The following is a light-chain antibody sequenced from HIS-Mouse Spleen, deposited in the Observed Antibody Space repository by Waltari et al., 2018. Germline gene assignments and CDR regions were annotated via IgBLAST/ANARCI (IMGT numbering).Light chain of an antibody. Sequence: SYVLTQPPSVSVPPGKTARITCGGNNIGSKSVHWYQLEAGQAPVLVVYDDSDRPTGTPGRFSGSNAGNTATLTISRVEAGDEADYYCQVCDSSSDHPYVFGTGTKVTVL. CDR3: QVCDSSSDHPYV. V-gene: IGLV3-21*03. CDR2: DDS. CDR1: NIGSKS. J-gene: IGLJ1*01.